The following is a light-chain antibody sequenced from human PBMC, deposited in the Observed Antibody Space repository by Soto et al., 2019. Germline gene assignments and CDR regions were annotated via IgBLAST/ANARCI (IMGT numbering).Light chain of an antibody. CDR1: QSISSY. V-gene: IGKV1-9*01. J-gene: IGKJ4*01. CDR2: AAS. Sequence: IELTQSPSSLSPSVGDRVTITCRASQSISSYLNWYQQKPGKAPKLLIYAASTLQSGVPSRFSGSGSGTDFTLTISSLQPEDFATYYCQQLNSYPPTFGGGTKVDIK. CDR3: QQLNSYPPT.